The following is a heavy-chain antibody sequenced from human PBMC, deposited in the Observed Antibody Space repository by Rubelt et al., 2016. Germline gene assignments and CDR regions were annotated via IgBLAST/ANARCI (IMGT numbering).Heavy chain of an antibody. V-gene: IGHV1-18*01. CDR1: GYTFTSYG. J-gene: IGHJ4*02. CDR2: ISAYSDNT. D-gene: IGHD6-13*01. CDR3: ARDSVAAPGAFDH. Sequence: QVQLVQSGAEMKKPGASVKVSCKASGYTFTSYGISWVRQAPGQGLEWMGWISAYSDNTNYAQRLQGRVTRTTETSTSTAYMGLRSLRSDDTAVYYCARDSVAAPGAFDHWGQGTLVTVSS.